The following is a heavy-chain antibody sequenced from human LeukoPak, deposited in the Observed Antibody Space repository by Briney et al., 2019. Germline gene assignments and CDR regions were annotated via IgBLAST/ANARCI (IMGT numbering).Heavy chain of an antibody. V-gene: IGHV1-24*01. J-gene: IGHJ4*02. Sequence: ASVKVSCKVSGYTLTELSMHWVRQAPGKGLEWMGGFDPEDGETIYAQKFQGRVTMTEDTSTDTAYMELSSLRSEDMAVYYCATGTYSGSYFPPDVYYWGQGTLVTVSS. CDR2: FDPEDGET. D-gene: IGHD1-26*01. CDR1: GYTLTELS. CDR3: ATGTYSGSYFPPDVYY.